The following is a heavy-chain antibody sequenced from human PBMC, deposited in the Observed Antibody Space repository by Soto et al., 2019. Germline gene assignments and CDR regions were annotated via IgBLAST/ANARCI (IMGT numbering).Heavy chain of an antibody. J-gene: IGHJ6*03. Sequence: GGSLRLSCAASGFTFRSYWMHWVRQAPGKGLVWVSRINSDGSSTSYADSVKGRFTISSDNAKNTLYLQMNSLRAEDTAVYYCARALSQYYYYYMDVWGKGTTVTVSS. V-gene: IGHV3-74*01. CDR1: GFTFRSYW. CDR3: ARALSQYYYYYMDV. CDR2: INSDGSST.